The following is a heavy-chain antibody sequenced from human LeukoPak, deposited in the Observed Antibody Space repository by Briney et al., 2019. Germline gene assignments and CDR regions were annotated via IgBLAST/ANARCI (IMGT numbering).Heavy chain of an antibody. J-gene: IGHJ4*02. V-gene: IGHV3-23*01. D-gene: IGHD3-22*01. CDR2: ISGSGGST. CDR1: GFTFSSYA. CDR3: ARNPYYYDSSGYQRPYFDY. Sequence: GGSLRLSCAASGFTFSSYAMSWVRQAPGKGLEWVSAISGSGGSTYYADSVKGRFTISRDNSKNTLYLQMNSLRSDDTAVYYCARNPYYYDSSGYQRPYFDYWGQGTLVTVSS.